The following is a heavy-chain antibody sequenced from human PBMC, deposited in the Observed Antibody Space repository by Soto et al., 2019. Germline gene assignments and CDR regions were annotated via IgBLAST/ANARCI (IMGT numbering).Heavy chain of an antibody. V-gene: IGHV3-30-3*01. Sequence: VQLVESGGGVVQPGRSLRLSCAASGFTFSSYAMHWVRQAPGKGLEWVAVISYDGSNKYYADSVKGRFTISRDNSKNTLYLQMNSLRAEDTAVYYCERVESYGAPWDQPYYFDYWGQGTLVTVSS. CDR1: GFTFSSYA. CDR2: ISYDGSNK. CDR3: ERVESYGAPWDQPYYFDY. D-gene: IGHD2-2*01. J-gene: IGHJ4*02.